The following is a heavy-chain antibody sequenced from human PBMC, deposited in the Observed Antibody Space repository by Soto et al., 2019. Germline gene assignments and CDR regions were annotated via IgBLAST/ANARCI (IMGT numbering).Heavy chain of an antibody. V-gene: IGHV3-7*03. CDR2: IKQDGSEK. CDR1: GFTFSSYW. J-gene: IGHJ4*02. CDR3: ARSYYYDSSGSLGGF. D-gene: IGHD3-22*01. Sequence: EVQLVESGGGLVQPGGSLRLSCAASGFTFSSYWMSWVRQAPGKGLEWVANIKQDGSEKYYVDSVKGRFTISRDNAKNSLYLQMNSLRAEDTAVYYCARSYYYDSSGSLGGFWGQGTLVTVSS.